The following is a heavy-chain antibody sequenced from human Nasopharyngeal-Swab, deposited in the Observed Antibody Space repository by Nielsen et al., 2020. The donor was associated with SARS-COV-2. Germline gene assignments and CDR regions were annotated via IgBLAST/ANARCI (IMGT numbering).Heavy chain of an antibody. CDR1: LGTFIRYA. Sequence: SSVTVSCKASLGTFIRYAISWVRQAPAHALAWMGGIIPIFGTANYAQKFQGRVTITADESTSTAYMELSSLRSEDTAVYYCAREVLHCSSTSCYTSVFDIWGQGTMVTVSS. D-gene: IGHD2-2*02. CDR3: AREVLHCSSTSCYTSVFDI. J-gene: IGHJ3*02. CDR2: IIPIFGTA. V-gene: IGHV1-69*13.